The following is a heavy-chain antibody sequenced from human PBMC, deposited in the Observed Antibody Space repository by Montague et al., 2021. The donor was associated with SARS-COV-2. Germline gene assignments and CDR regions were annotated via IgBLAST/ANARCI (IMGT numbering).Heavy chain of an antibody. CDR1: GGSFSGYY. J-gene: IGHJ6*02. CDR2: INHSGST. Sequence: SETLFLTCAVYGGSFSGYYWSWIRQPPGKGLEWIGEINHSGSTXXXPSXXXRVTISVDTSKNQFSLKLSSVTAADTAVYYCARGRRILLWFGELLSGGDYYGMDVWGQGTTVTVSS. CDR3: ARGRRILLWFGELLSGGDYYGMDV. V-gene: IGHV4-34*01. D-gene: IGHD3-10*01.